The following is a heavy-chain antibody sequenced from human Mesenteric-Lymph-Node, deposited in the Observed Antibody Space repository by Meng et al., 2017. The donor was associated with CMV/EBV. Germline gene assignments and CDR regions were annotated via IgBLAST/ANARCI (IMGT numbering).Heavy chain of an antibody. CDR1: GYSFTGYY. V-gene: IGHV1-2*02. J-gene: IGHJ4*02. CDR2: INPNSGGT. CDR3: AGFRGHLAGVDY. D-gene: IGHD6-19*01. Sequence: ASVQVSCKASGYSFTGYYMHWVRQAPGHGLEWMGWINPNSGGTNYAQKFQGRVAMTRDTSITTAYMELSSLRSDDTALYYCAGFRGHLAGVDYWDQGTLVTV.